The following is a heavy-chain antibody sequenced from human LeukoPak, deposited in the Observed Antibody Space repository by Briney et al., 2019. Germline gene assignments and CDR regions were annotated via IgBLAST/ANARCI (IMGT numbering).Heavy chain of an antibody. V-gene: IGHV3-30*18. Sequence: GGSLRLSCAASGFTFSSYGMHWVRQAPGKGLEWVAVISYDGSNKYYADSVKGRFTISRDNSKNTLYLQMNSLRAEDTAVYYCAKDRGSGVIYYWGQGTLVTVFS. J-gene: IGHJ4*02. CDR2: ISYDGSNK. D-gene: IGHD3-10*01. CDR3: AKDRGSGVIYY. CDR1: GFTFSSYG.